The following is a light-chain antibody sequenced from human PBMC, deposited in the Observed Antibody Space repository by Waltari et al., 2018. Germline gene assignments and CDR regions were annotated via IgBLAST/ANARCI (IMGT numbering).Light chain of an antibody. CDR3: QSYDSSLSGSYV. CDR2: GNS. V-gene: IGLV1-40*01. CDR1: SSNLGAGYD. Sequence: QSVLTQPPSVSGAPGQRVPISCPGSSSNLGAGYDVPWYQQLPGTAPKLLIYGNSNRPSGVPDRFSGSKSGTSASLAITGLQAEDEADYYCQSYDSSLSGSYVFGTGTKVTVL. J-gene: IGLJ1*01.